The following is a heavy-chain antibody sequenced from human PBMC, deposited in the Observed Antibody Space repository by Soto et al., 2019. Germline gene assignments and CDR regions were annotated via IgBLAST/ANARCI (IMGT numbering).Heavy chain of an antibody. CDR1: GFTFSNYW. CDR2: IKEDGSEK. Sequence: LSLSCAASGFTFSNYWMTWVRQAPGKGLEWVANIKEDGSEKHYVDSVKGRFTISRDNAKNSLYLQMNSLRVEDTAVYFCSRDVVVGAKALNYWGQGAPVTVSS. CDR3: SRDVVVGAKALNY. D-gene: IGHD2-15*01. J-gene: IGHJ4*02. V-gene: IGHV3-7*01.